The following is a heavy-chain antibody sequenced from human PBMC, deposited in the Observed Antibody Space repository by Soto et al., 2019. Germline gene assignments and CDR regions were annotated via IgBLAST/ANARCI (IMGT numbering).Heavy chain of an antibody. CDR2: INPNTGGT. CDR1: GYIFTSYY. CDR3: ARVRPRREFDP. J-gene: IGHJ5*02. Sequence: QVLLVQSGAEVKRPGTSVKVSCKASGYIFTSYYVHWVRQVPGQGLEWMGWINPNTGGTNYAQRCEGRVTMTRDTSISTAYTELSRLTRDDTAIYFCARVRPRREFDPWGQGTLVTVSS. V-gene: IGHV1-2*02.